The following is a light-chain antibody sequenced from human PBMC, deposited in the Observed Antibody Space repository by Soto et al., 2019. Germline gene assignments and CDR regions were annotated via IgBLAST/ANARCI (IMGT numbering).Light chain of an antibody. V-gene: IGKV3-20*01. J-gene: IGKJ1*01. Sequence: ILLTPSPGTLSLSPGERATLSCRASQSVSNNYLAWYQQKPGHAPSLLIYGASNRATGIPDRLSGSGSGTDFTLTISRPEPEDFPVYYCQQYGSSGTFGQGTKVDIK. CDR2: GAS. CDR1: QSVSNNY. CDR3: QQYGSSGT.